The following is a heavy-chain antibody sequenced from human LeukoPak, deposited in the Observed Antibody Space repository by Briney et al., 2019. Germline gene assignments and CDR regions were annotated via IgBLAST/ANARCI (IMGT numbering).Heavy chain of an antibody. CDR2: ISGSGGST. V-gene: IGHV3-23*01. J-gene: IGHJ4*02. D-gene: IGHD6-6*01. CDR1: GFTFSSYG. Sequence: PGGSLRLSCAASGFTFSSYGMSWVRQAPGKGLEWVSAISGSGGSTYYADSVKGRFTISRDNSKNTLYLQMNSLRAADTAVYYCARDKGTSYLSSFGYWGQGTLVTVSS. CDR3: ARDKGTSYLSSFGY.